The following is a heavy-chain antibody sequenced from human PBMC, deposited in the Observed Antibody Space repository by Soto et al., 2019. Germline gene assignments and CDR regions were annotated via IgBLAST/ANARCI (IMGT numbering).Heavy chain of an antibody. CDR1: GYSFTSYW. CDR2: IDPSDSYT. D-gene: IGHD6-19*01. V-gene: IGHV5-10-1*01. Sequence: GESLKISCKDSGYSFTSYWIGWVRQMPGKGLEWMGRIDPSDSYTNYSPSFQGHVTISADKSISTAYLQLSSLKASDTAMYYCARLDTSIAVAEGYWGQGTLVTVSS. J-gene: IGHJ4*02. CDR3: ARLDTSIAVAEGY.